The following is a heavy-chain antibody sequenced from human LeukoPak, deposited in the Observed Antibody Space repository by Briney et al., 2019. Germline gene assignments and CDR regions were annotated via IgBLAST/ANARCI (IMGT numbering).Heavy chain of an antibody. CDR3: ARMVTTSLIGNYYGMDV. J-gene: IGHJ6*02. V-gene: IGHV3-15*01. D-gene: IGHD2-21*02. Sequence: GGSLRLSCAASGFTFSNAWMSWVRQAPGKGLEWVGRIKSKTDGGTTDYAAPVKGRFTISRDDSKNTLYLQMNSLRAEDTAVYYCARMVTTSLIGNYYGMDVWGQGTTVTVSS. CDR2: IKSKTDGGTT. CDR1: GFTFSNAW.